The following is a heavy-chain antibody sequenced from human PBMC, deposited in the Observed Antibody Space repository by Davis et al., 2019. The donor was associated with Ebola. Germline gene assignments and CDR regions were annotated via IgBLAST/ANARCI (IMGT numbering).Heavy chain of an antibody. CDR2: IGAYTGNT. J-gene: IGHJ6*04. CDR1: GYTFSSYG. Sequence: ASVKVSCKASGYTFSSYGITWVRQAPGQGLEYMGWIGAYTGNTNYAQKFQGRVTMTTDTSTSRAYMELRSLRYDDTAVYYCARGSVDFDWYRIYYYYGMDVWGKGTTVTVSS. CDR3: ARGSVDFDWYRIYYYYGMDV. D-gene: IGHD3-9*01. V-gene: IGHV1-18*04.